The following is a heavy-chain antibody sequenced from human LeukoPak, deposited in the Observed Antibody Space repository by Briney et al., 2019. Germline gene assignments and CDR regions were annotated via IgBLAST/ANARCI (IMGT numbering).Heavy chain of an antibody. CDR3: ARDNSVRDEAWWFNP. CDR1: GFIFSRYN. Sequence: GGSLRLSCAASGFIFSRYNMNWVRQAPGKGLEWVSGILGLSGASRTYYADSVKGRFTISRDNSKNTLYLQMNSLRAEDTAVYYCARDNSVRDEAWWFNPWGQGTLVTVSS. CDR2: ILGLSGASRT. D-gene: IGHD5-24*01. V-gene: IGHV3-23*01. J-gene: IGHJ5*02.